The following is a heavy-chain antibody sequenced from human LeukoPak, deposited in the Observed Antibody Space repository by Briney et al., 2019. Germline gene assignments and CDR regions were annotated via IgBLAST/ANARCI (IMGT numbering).Heavy chain of an antibody. J-gene: IGHJ4*02. CDR1: GSISTRDW. CDR2: LYSGGNT. CDR3: AREGASSSFGY. D-gene: IGHD6-13*01. V-gene: IGHV3-53*01. Sequence: GGSLSLSCAATGSISTRDWMSWVRQVPGKGLEWVSVLYSGGNTYHADSVKGRFTISRDNSKNTLYLQMNSLRAEDTAVYYCAREGASSSFGYWGQGTLVTVSS.